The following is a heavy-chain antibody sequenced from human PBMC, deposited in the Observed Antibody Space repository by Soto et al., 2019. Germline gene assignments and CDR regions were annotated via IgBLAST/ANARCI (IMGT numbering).Heavy chain of an antibody. CDR3: ARDGKGAAYTHGPYYFDY. V-gene: IGHV3-33*01. CDR2: IWYDGSNK. CDR1: GFTFSSYS. Sequence: PGGSLRLSCAASGFTFSSYSMHWVRRAPGKGLEWVAVIWYDGSNKHYADSVRGRFTISRDNAMRSLFLHMNSLRDEDTAVYYCARDGKGAAYTHGPYYFDYWGQGALVNVSS. D-gene: IGHD1-1*01. J-gene: IGHJ4*02.